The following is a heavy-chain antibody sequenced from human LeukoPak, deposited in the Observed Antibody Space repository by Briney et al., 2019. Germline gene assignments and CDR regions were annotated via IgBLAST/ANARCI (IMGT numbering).Heavy chain of an antibody. J-gene: IGHJ6*02. CDR2: IFVDGSST. Sequence: GGSLRLSCVASGFTFSSYSMHWVRQAPGKGLVWVSRIFVDGSSTSYADSVKGRFTISRDNTKNTLYLQMSSLRDDDTAVYYCARAGASYAMDVWGQGTTVTVSS. V-gene: IGHV3-74*01. D-gene: IGHD1-14*01. CDR1: GFTFSSYS. CDR3: ARAGASYAMDV.